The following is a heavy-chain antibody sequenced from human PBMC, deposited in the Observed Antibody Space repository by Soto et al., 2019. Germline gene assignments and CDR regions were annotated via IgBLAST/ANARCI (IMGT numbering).Heavy chain of an antibody. Sequence: PGGSLRLSCAASGFTFSRYWMHWVRQAPGKGLVWVASISSYGSATIQVDSVEGRFTISRDNAKNTLYLQMNSLSAEDTAVYYCARGWVEGLSPKPPTDXWGQGTLVTVSX. CDR1: GFTFSRYW. CDR2: ISSYGSAT. CDR3: ARGWVEGLSPKPPTDX. D-gene: IGHD3-3*01. V-gene: IGHV3-74*01. J-gene: IGHJ4*02.